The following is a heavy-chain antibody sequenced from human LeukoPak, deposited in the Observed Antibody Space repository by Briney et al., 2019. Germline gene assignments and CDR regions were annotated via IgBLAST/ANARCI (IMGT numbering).Heavy chain of an antibody. CDR2: ISSSSSYI. Sequence: GGSLRLACAPYGFTFSSYSMNWVRQAPGKGLEWVSSISSSSSYIYYADSVKGRFTISRDNAKNSLYLQMNSLRAEDTAVYYCARDRTSIVGATTPQYYYYYMDVWGKGTTVTVSS. CDR1: GFTFSSYS. J-gene: IGHJ6*03. CDR3: ARDRTSIVGATTPQYYYYYMDV. D-gene: IGHD1-26*01. V-gene: IGHV3-21*01.